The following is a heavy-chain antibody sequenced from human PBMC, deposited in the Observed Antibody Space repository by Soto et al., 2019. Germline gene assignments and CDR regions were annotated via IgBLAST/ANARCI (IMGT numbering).Heavy chain of an antibody. V-gene: IGHV1-46*01. Sequence: ASVKVSCKASGYTFTSYYMHWVRQAPGQGLEWMGIINPSGGSTSHAQKFQGRVTMTRDTSTSTVYMELSSLRSEDTAVYYCAREPMIVVVITGDAFDIWGQGTMVTVS. CDR2: INPSGGST. CDR3: AREPMIVVVITGDAFDI. D-gene: IGHD3-22*01. CDR1: GYTFTSYY. J-gene: IGHJ3*02.